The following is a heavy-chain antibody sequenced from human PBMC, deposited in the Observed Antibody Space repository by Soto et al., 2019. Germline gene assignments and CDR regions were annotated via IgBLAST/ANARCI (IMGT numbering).Heavy chain of an antibody. CDR2: IDPSDSYT. CDR1: GYSFTSYW. Sequence: GESLKISCKGSGYSFTSYWISWVRQMPGKGLEWMGRIDPSDSYTNYSPSFQGHVTISADKSISTAYLQWSSLKASDTAMYYCASLRGAAAHYYYYGMDVWGQGTTVIVSS. V-gene: IGHV5-10-1*01. CDR3: ASLRGAAAHYYYYGMDV. D-gene: IGHD6-13*01. J-gene: IGHJ6*02.